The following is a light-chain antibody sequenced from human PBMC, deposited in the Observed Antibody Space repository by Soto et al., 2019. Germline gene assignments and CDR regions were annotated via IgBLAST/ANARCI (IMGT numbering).Light chain of an antibody. CDR2: GTN. CDR1: SSSIGTNS. V-gene: IGLV1-47*02. J-gene: IGLJ1*01. Sequence: QSVLTQPPSASGTPGQRVTISCSGYSSSIGTNSVYWYQQLPGAAPKVLSYGTNHRPSADPDRFSASKSGTAASLTITGLRTEDADDYYCAAWDDNTRTYVIGRGTKVTVL. CDR3: AAWDDNTRTYV.